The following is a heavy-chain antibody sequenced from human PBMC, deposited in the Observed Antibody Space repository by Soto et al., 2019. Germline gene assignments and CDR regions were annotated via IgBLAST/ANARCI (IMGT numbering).Heavy chain of an antibody. CDR3: AKDSPNYYDSSGYYTGILDY. CDR1: GFTFSSYA. J-gene: IGHJ4*02. V-gene: IGHV3-23*01. D-gene: IGHD3-22*01. Sequence: PGGSLRLSCAASGFTFSSYAMSWVRQAPGKGLEWVSAISGSGGSTYYADSVKGRFTISRDNSKNTLYLQMNSLRAEDTAVYYCAKDSPNYYDSSGYYTGILDYWGQGTLVTVSS. CDR2: ISGSGGST.